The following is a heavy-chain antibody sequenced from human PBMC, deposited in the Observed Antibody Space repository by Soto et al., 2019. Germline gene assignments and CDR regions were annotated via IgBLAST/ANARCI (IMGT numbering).Heavy chain of an antibody. Sequence: QVQLLQSGAEVKKPGASVKVSCKASGGTFSSYAISWVRQAPGQGLEWMGGIIPIFGTANYAQKFQGRVTITADESTSTAYMELSSLRSEDTAVYYCARGDRTFVGVIVNYGMDVWGQGTTVTVSS. V-gene: IGHV1-69*01. CDR2: IIPIFGTA. D-gene: IGHD3-16*02. J-gene: IGHJ6*02. CDR1: GGTFSSYA. CDR3: ARGDRTFVGVIVNYGMDV.